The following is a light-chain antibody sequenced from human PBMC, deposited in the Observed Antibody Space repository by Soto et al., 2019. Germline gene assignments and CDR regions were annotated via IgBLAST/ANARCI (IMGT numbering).Light chain of an antibody. J-gene: IGLJ2*01. V-gene: IGLV1-44*01. Sequence: QSVLTQPPSTSGTPGQRVSISCSGSNSNIGSNVVSWFQQLPGAAPKILIYRNNQRAAGVPDRFSASKSGTSASLAISGLQSEDESDYHCATWDVSINGPVFGGGTKLTVL. CDR1: NSNIGSNV. CDR3: ATWDVSINGPV. CDR2: RNN.